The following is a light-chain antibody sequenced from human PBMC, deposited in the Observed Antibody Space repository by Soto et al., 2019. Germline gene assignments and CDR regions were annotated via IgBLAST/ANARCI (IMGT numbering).Light chain of an antibody. CDR3: KQYNNWPRT. CDR1: QSVSSN. Sequence: EIVMTQSPATLSVSPGERATLSCRASQSVSSNLAWYQQKPGQAPRLLIYDASTRATGIPARFSGSGSGTEFTLTIRSLQSEDFAVYYCKQYNNWPRTFGQGTKVDIK. V-gene: IGKV3-15*01. J-gene: IGKJ1*01. CDR2: DAS.